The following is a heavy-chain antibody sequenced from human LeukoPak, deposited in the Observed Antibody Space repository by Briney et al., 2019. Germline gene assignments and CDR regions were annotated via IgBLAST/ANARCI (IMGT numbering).Heavy chain of an antibody. Sequence: SETLSLTCTVSGDSISSSIYYWGWIRQPPGKGLEWIGSIYYSGYTYYSPSLKSRVTISVDTSKNQFSLKLISVTAADTAMYYCARQGGDTMVRGVIRDWFDPWGQGTLVTVSS. D-gene: IGHD3-10*01. V-gene: IGHV4-39*01. CDR1: GDSISSSIYY. CDR3: ARQGGDTMVRGVIRDWFDP. CDR2: IYYSGYT. J-gene: IGHJ5*02.